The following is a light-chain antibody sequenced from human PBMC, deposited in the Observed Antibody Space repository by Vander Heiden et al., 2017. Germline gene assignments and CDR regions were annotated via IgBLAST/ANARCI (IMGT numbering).Light chain of an antibody. J-gene: IGKJ1*01. V-gene: IGKV3-15*01. CDR1: QSDSSN. CDR2: GAS. CDR3: QQYNNWRT. Sequence: EIVMTQSPATLSVSPGERATLSCRASQSDSSNLAWYQQKPGQAPRLLIYGASTRATGIPARFSGSGSGTEFTLTISSLQSEDFAVYYCQQYNNWRTFGQGTKVEIK.